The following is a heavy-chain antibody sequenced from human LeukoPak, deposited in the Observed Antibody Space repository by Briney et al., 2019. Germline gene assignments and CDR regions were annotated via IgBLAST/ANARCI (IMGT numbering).Heavy chain of an antibody. CDR1: GYSISSGYY. D-gene: IGHD3-22*01. V-gene: IGHV4-38-2*02. J-gene: IGHJ6*03. Sequence: SETLSLTCTVSGYSISSGYYWGWIRQPPGKGLEWIGRVYHSGSTYYYPSLKSRVTISVDTSKNQFSLKLSSVTAADTAVYYCARVQPMTRGYYYYMDVWGKGTTVTVSS. CDR2: VYHSGST. CDR3: ARVQPMTRGYYYYMDV.